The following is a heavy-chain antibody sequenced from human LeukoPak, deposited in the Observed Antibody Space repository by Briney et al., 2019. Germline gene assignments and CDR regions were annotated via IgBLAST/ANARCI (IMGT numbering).Heavy chain of an antibody. V-gene: IGHV1-2*02. CDR3: ARAPPYYYDSSAYYSQ. J-gene: IGHJ4*02. CDR1: GYTFTGYY. D-gene: IGHD3-22*01. CDR2: INPNSGGT. Sequence: ASVKVSCKASGYTFTGYYMHWVRQAPGQGLDWMGWINPNSGGTNYAQKFQGRVTMTRDTSISTTYMELSRLRSDDTAVYYCARAPPYYYDSSAYYSQWGQGTLVTVSS.